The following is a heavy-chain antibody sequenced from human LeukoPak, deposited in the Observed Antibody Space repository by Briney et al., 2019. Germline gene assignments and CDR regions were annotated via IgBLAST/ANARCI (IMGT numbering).Heavy chain of an antibody. CDR3: ARRIAAAGTGPQVRSYYYYMDV. CDR1: GYTFTSYG. V-gene: IGHV1-18*01. D-gene: IGHD6-13*01. J-gene: IGHJ6*03. Sequence: ASVKVSCKASGYTFTSYGISWVRQAPGQGLEWMGWISAYNGNTNYAQKLQGRVTMTTDTSTSTAYMELRSLRSDDTAVYYCARRIAAAGTGPQVRSYYYYMDVWGKGTTVTISS. CDR2: ISAYNGNT.